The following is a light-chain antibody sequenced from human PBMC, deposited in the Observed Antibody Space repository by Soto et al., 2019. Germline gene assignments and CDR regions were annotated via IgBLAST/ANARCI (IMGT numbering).Light chain of an antibody. V-gene: IGLV2-14*01. Sequence: QSALTQPASVSGSPGQSITISCTGTSSDVGGYNYVSWYQQHPGKAHKLMIYEVSNRPSGVSNRFSGSKSGNTASLTISGLQDEDEADYDCTSYTSSSTYVFGAGTKLTVL. CDR2: EVS. CDR1: SSDVGGYNY. J-gene: IGLJ1*01. CDR3: TSYTSSSTYV.